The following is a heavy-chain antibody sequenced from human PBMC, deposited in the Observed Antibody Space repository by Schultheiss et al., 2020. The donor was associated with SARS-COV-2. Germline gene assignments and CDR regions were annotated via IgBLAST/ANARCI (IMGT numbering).Heavy chain of an antibody. V-gene: IGHV1-8*01. CDR1: GYTFTSCD. CDR2: MHPNSGNT. CDR3: ARMGYYYYAMDV. J-gene: IGHJ6*02. Sequence: ASVKVSCKASGYTFTSCDINWVRQATGQGLEWMGWMHPNSGNTSYAQKLQGRVTMTTDTSTNTAYMDLRSLRSDDTAVYYCARMGYYYYAMDVWGQGTTVTVAS.